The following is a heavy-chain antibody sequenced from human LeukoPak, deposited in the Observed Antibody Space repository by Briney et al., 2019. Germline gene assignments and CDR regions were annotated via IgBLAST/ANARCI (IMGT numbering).Heavy chain of an antibody. CDR1: GFTFSSYS. J-gene: IGHJ4*02. Sequence: GGSLRLSCAVSGFTFSSYSMNWVRQAPGKGLEWVSSISSSSSYIYYADSVKGRFTISRDNAKNSLYLQMNSLRAEDTAVYYCAKGLDGTDDYWGQGTLVTVSS. CDR3: AKGLDGTDDY. D-gene: IGHD6-19*01. V-gene: IGHV3-21*01. CDR2: ISSSSSYI.